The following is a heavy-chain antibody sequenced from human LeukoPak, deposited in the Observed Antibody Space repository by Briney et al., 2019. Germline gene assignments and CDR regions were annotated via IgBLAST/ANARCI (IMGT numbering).Heavy chain of an antibody. CDR3: AIGSVYSSSSGIDY. Sequence: ASVPVSCKVSGYTLNQLSMHWVRQAPGKGLEWMGGFDPEDGETIYEQKFQGRVTMTEDTSTETAYLELSSLRSEDTAVYYCAIGSVYSSSSGIDYWGQGTLVTVSS. V-gene: IGHV1-24*01. CDR1: GYTLNQLS. CDR2: FDPEDGET. D-gene: IGHD6-6*01. J-gene: IGHJ4*02.